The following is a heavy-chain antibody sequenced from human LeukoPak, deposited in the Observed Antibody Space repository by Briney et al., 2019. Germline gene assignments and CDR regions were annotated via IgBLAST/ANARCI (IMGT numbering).Heavy chain of an antibody. Sequence: SETLSLTCTVSGDSISSSNYYWGWIRQPPGKGLEWIGTIYYSGSTYYNPSVKSRVTISVDTSKNQFTLKLSSVTAADTAVYYCARVSSSWYQDWYFDLWGRGTLVTVSS. D-gene: IGHD6-13*01. V-gene: IGHV4-39*06. CDR3: ARVSSSWYQDWYFDL. CDR1: GDSISSSNYY. CDR2: IYYSGST. J-gene: IGHJ2*01.